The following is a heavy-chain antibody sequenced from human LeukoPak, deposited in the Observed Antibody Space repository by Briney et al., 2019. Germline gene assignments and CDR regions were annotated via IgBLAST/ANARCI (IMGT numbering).Heavy chain of an antibody. CDR1: GFTFSSYW. D-gene: IGHD2-15*01. CDR3: ARHHCSGGSCYSGDAFDI. CDR2: INSDGSST. J-gene: IGHJ3*02. V-gene: IGHV3-74*01. Sequence: TGGSLRLSCAASGFTFSSYWMHWVRQAPGKGLVWVSRINSDGSSTSYADSVKGRFTISRDNAKNTLYLQMNSLRDEDTAVYYCARHHCSGGSCYSGDAFDIWGQGTMVTVSS.